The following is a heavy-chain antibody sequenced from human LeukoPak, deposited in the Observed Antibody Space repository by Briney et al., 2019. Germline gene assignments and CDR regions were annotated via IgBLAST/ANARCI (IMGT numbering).Heavy chain of an antibody. CDR1: GFTFSSYE. J-gene: IGHJ4*02. CDR2: ISSSGSTI. Sequence: GGSLRLSCAASGFTFSSYEMNWVRQAPGKGLEWVSYISSSGSTIYYADSVKGRFTISRDNTKNSLYLQMNSLRAEDTAVYYGASVEMATDWGQGTLVTVSS. D-gene: IGHD5-24*01. V-gene: IGHV3-48*03. CDR3: ASVEMATD.